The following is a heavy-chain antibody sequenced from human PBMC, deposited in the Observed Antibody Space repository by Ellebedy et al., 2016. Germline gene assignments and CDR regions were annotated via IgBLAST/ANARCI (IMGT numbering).Heavy chain of an antibody. CDR3: VKGAWAYTTGWYYFDY. J-gene: IGHJ4*02. V-gene: IGHV3-30*18. CDR1: GFTFSSYV. Sequence: GESLKISCAASGFTFSSYVMHWVRQAPGQGLEWVAVISYDGNNKYYADSVKGRFTISRDNSKNTLYLQMSSLRPEDTAVYYCVKGAWAYTTGWYYFDYWGQGTLVTVSS. D-gene: IGHD6-19*01. CDR2: ISYDGNNK.